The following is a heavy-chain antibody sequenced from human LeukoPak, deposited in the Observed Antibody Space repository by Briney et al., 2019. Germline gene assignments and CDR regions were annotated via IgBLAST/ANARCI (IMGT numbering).Heavy chain of an antibody. CDR3: AKGTYDSSEFGAFDI. Sequence: GGSLRPSCAASGFTFSSYAMSWVRQAPGKGLEWVSAISGSGGSTYYADSVKGRFTISRDNSKNTLYLQMNSLRAEDTAVYYCAKGTYDSSEFGAFDIWGQGTMVTVSS. V-gene: IGHV3-23*01. D-gene: IGHD3-22*01. J-gene: IGHJ3*02. CDR2: ISGSGGST. CDR1: GFTFSSYA.